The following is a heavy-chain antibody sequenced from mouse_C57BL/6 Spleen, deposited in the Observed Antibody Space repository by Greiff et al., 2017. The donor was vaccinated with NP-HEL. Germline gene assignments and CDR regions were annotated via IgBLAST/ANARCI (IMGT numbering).Heavy chain of an antibody. CDR2: ISSGCSNI. J-gene: IGHJ3*01. Sequence: EVKLMESGGGLVKPGGSLKLSCAASGFTFSDYGMHWVGRAPEKGLEWVAYISSGCSNIYYADTVKGRFTISRDNAKNTLFLQMTSLRSEDTAMYYCARGDWDPFAYWGQGTLVTVSA. CDR3: ARGDWDPFAY. V-gene: IGHV5-17*01. CDR1: GFTFSDYG. D-gene: IGHD4-1*01.